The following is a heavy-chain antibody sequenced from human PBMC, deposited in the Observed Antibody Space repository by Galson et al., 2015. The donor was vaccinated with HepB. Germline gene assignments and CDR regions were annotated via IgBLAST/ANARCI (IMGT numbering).Heavy chain of an antibody. J-gene: IGHJ6*02. CDR1: GYTFTSYG. CDR2: ISADNDNT. V-gene: IGHV1-18*01. D-gene: IGHD2-15*01. Sequence: SVKVSCKASGYTFTSYGISWVRQAPGQGLEWMGRISADNDNTNYAQKFQDRVTMTTDTSTRSAYMELRSLRSDDTAVYYCARYGEYCSGGSCYYYGVDVWGQGTTVTVSS. CDR3: ARYGEYCSGGSCYYYGVDV.